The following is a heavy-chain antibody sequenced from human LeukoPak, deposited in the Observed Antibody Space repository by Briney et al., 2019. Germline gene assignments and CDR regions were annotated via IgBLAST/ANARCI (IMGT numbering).Heavy chain of an antibody. D-gene: IGHD3-22*01. CDR3: ARGGYYYDSSGYSHLPDY. CDR2: IIPIFGTA. V-gene: IGHV1-69*01. Sequence: SVKVSCKASGGTFSSYAISWVRQAPGQGLEWMGGIIPIFGTANYAQKFQGRVTITADESTSTAYMELSSLRSEDTAVYYCARGGYYYDSSGYSHLPDYWGQGTLVTVSA. J-gene: IGHJ4*02. CDR1: GGTFSSYA.